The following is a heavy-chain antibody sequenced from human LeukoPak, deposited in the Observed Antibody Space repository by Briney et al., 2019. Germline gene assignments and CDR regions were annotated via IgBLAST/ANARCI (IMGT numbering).Heavy chain of an antibody. V-gene: IGHV1-24*01. CDR2: FDPEDGET. J-gene: IGHJ3*02. Sequence: ASVKVSCKVSGYTLTELSMHWVRQAPGKGLEWIGGFDPEDGETIYAQKFQGRVTMTEDTSTDTAYMELSSLRSEDTTVYYCATSLAFGAFDIWGQGTMVTVSS. CDR3: ATSLAFGAFDI. CDR1: GYTLTELS. D-gene: IGHD3-10*01.